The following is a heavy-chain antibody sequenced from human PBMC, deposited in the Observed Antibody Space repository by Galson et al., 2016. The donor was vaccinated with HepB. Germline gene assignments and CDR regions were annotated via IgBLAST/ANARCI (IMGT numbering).Heavy chain of an antibody. D-gene: IGHD1-14*01. Sequence: CAISGDSVSRNGVAWNWIRQYPSRGLEWLGRTYYSSRWNNDYSASVKSRITINLDTPNNLFSLQLSSVTPEDTAVYYCARGRNSAFDSWGQGTLVTVSS. CDR2: TYYSSRWNN. J-gene: IGHJ4*02. CDR1: GDSVSRNGVA. CDR3: ARGRNSAFDS. V-gene: IGHV6-1*01.